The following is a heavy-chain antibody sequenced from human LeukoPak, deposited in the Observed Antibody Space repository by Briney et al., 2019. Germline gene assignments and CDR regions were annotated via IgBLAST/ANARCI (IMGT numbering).Heavy chain of an antibody. CDR2: ISTNGDRT. V-gene: IGHV3-23*01. CDR3: ARKLWHRNDC. D-gene: IGHD3-16*01. CDR1: VLTFSNYS. Sequence: PGGCLRLSCAASVLTFSNYSMTWVRQAPRKGPEWVSAISTNGDRTYYADSVKGRFTVSRDNFKNTLYLQMNSLRAEDTALYYCARKLWHRNDCWGQGTLVTVSS. J-gene: IGHJ4*02.